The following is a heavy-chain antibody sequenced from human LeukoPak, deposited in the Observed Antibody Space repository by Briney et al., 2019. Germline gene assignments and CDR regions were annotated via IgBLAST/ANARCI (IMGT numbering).Heavy chain of an antibody. V-gene: IGHV1-69*06. CDR2: IIPIFGTA. CDR3: AREFGTYYYDSSGLDY. D-gene: IGHD3-22*01. CDR1: GGTFSSYA. J-gene: IGHJ4*02. Sequence: SVKVSCKASGGTFSSYAISWVRQAPGQGLEWMGGIIPIFGTANYAQKFQGRVTITADKSTSTAYMELSSLRSEDTAVYYCAREFGTYYYDSSGLDYWGQGTLVTVSS.